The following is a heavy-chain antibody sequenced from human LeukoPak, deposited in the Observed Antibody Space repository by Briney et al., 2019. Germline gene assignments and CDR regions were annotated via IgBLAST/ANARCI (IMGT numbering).Heavy chain of an antibody. CDR3: AGADILTGKGIFDI. D-gene: IGHD3-9*01. CDR1: GGSFSGYY. CDR2: INLTGST. Sequence: SETLSLTCAVYGGSFSGYYWSWIRQPPGKGLEWIGEINLTGSTNYNPSLKSRVTISVDTSKNQFSLKLSSVTAADTAVYYCAGADILTGKGIFDIWGQGKMVTVSS. V-gene: IGHV4-34*01. J-gene: IGHJ3*02.